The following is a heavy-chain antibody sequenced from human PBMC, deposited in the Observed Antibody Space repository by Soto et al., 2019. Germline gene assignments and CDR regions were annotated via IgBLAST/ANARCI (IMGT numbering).Heavy chain of an antibody. J-gene: IGHJ4*02. V-gene: IGHV4-34*01. CDR2: INHSGST. CDR3: ARVQKVRGRLRFDFDY. CDR1: GGSFSGYY. Sequence: SETLSLTCAVYGGSFSGYYWSWIRQPPGKGLEWIGEINHSGSTNYNPSLKSRVTISVDTSKNQFSLKLSSVTAADTAVYYCARVQKVRGRLRFDFDYWGQGTLVTVSS. D-gene: IGHD3-16*01.